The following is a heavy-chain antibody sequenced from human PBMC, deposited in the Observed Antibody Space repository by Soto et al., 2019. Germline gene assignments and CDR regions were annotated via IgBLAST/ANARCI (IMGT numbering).Heavy chain of an antibody. Sequence: GGSLRLSCAASGFTFSSYSMNWVRQAPGKGLEWVSSISSSSSYIYYADSVKGRCTISRDNAKNSLYLQMNSLRAEDTAVYYCARVPGDYGSGSYYKYYFDYWGQGTLVTVSS. CDR2: ISSSSSYI. J-gene: IGHJ4*02. CDR3: ARVPGDYGSGSYYKYYFDY. D-gene: IGHD3-10*01. V-gene: IGHV3-21*01. CDR1: GFTFSSYS.